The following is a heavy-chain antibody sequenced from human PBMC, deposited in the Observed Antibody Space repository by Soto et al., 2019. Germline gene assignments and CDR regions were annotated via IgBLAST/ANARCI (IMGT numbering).Heavy chain of an antibody. CDR3: ARDRKDGDYYMDV. D-gene: IGHD4-17*01. J-gene: IGHJ6*03. CDR1: GFTFSSYG. Sequence: QVQLVESGGGVVQPGRSLRLSCAASGFTFSSYGMHWVRQAPGKGLEWVAVIWYDGSNKYYADSVKGRFTISRDNSKNTLYLQMNSLRAEDTAVYYCARDRKDGDYYMDVWGKGTTVTVSS. CDR2: IWYDGSNK. V-gene: IGHV3-33*01.